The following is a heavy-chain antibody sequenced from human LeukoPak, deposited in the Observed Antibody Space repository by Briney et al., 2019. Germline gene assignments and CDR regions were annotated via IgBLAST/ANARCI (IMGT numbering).Heavy chain of an antibody. CDR2: ISSSSSYI. D-gene: IGHD2-15*01. Sequence: GGSLRLSCAASGFTFSSYSMNWVRQAPGKGLEWVSSISSSSSYIYYADSVKGRFTISRDNSKNTLFLQMNSLRAEDTAVYYCAKNLYCGGGSCYPSALGMDVWGQGTTVTVSS. J-gene: IGHJ6*02. CDR3: AKNLYCGGGSCYPSALGMDV. CDR1: GFTFSSYS. V-gene: IGHV3-21*04.